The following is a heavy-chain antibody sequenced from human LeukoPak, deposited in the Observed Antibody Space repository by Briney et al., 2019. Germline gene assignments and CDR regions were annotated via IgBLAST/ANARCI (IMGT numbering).Heavy chain of an antibody. CDR2: IYTSGST. CDR1: GGSISSYY. V-gene: IGHV4-4*07. J-gene: IGHJ5*02. CDR3: ARGGAEWGDWFDP. D-gene: IGHD3-16*01. Sequence: SETLPLTCTVSGGSISSYYWSWIRPPAGKRLEWIGRIYTSGSTNYNPSLKRRVTMSVDTSKNQFSLKLSSVTAADTAVYYCARGGAEWGDWFDPWGQGTLVTVSS.